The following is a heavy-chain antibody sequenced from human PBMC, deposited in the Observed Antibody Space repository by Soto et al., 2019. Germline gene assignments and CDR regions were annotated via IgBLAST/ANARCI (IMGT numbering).Heavy chain of an antibody. CDR1: GYTLTELS. CDR3: ATLRRYFDSAPDY. J-gene: IGHJ4*02. D-gene: IGHD3-9*01. V-gene: IGHV1-24*01. CDR2: FDPEDGET. Sequence: EASVKVSCKVSGYTLTELSMRWVRQAPGKGLEWMGGFDPEDGETIYAQKFQGRVTMTEDTSTDTAYMELSSLRSEDTAVYYCATLRRYFDSAPDYWGQGTLVTVSS.